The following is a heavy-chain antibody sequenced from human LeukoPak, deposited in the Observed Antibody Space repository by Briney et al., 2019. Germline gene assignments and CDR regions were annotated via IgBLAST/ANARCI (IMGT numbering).Heavy chain of an antibody. CDR3: AKDTSIGRYCTNGVCSPFDY. V-gene: IGHV3-23*01. Sequence: PGGSLRLSCAGSGFTFSSYAMSWVRQAPGKGLEWVSAINDTGAITYDADSVKGRFTISRDNSRSTLYLQMNSLRAEDTALYYCAKDTSIGRYCTNGVCSPFDYWGQGTLVTVSS. CDR1: GFTFSSYA. D-gene: IGHD2-8*01. J-gene: IGHJ4*02. CDR2: INDTGAIT.